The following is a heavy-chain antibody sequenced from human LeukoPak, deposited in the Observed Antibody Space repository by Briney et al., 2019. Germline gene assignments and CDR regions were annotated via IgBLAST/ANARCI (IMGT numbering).Heavy chain of an antibody. J-gene: IGHJ6*02. V-gene: IGHV1-18*01. CDR2: ISAYNGNT. Sequence: GASVKVSCKVSGYTFTSYGISWVRQAPGQGLEWMGWISAYNGNTNYAQKLQGRVTMTTDTSTSTAYMELRSLRSDDTAVYYCARDDPDIVVVPAGAYYYYGMDVWGQGTTVTVSS. CDR1: GYTFTSYG. D-gene: IGHD2-2*01. CDR3: ARDDPDIVVVPAGAYYYYGMDV.